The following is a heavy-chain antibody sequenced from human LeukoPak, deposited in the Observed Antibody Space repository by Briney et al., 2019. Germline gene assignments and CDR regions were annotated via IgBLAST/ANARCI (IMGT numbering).Heavy chain of an antibody. V-gene: IGHV3-23*01. CDR3: AKIKAVVEATGPYY. CDR1: GFTFSGFA. J-gene: IGHJ4*02. D-gene: IGHD2-15*01. CDR2: ISAGSTNK. Sequence: PAGSLRLSCAVSGFTFSGFAMSWVRLVPGKGLQWVSSISAGSTNKYYADSVKGRFTISRDNSRNTLYLQMNSLRADDTAIYYCAKIKAVVEATGPYYWGQGTVVTVSS.